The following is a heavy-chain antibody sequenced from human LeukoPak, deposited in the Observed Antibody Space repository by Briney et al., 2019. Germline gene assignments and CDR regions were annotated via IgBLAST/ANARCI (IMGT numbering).Heavy chain of an antibody. J-gene: IGHJ6*04. CDR3: AELGITMIGGV. CDR1: GFTFNSYS. Sequence: GGSLRLSCAASGFTFNSYSMDWVRQAPGKGLEWVSSISSSSLSYIYYADSVKGRFTISRDNAKNSLYLQMNSLRAEDTAVYYCAELGITMIGGVWGKGTTVTISS. V-gene: IGHV3-21*01. D-gene: IGHD3-10*02. CDR2: ISSSSLSYI.